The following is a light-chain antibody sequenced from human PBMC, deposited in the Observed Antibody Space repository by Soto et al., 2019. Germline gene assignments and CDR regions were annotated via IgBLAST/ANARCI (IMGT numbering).Light chain of an antibody. CDR2: KAS. V-gene: IGKV1-5*03. CDR3: QHYNSYSEA. J-gene: IGKJ1*01. Sequence: DIQMTQSPSTLSGSVGDRVTITCRVSQTISSWLTWYQQKPGKAPKLLIYKASTLKSGVPSRFSGSGSGTEFTLTISSLQPDDFATYYCQHYNSYSEAFGQGSKV. CDR1: QTISSW.